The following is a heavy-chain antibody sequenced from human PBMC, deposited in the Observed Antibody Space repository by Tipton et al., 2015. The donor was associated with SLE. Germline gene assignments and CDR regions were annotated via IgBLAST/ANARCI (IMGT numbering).Heavy chain of an antibody. CDR2: IYNSGGT. Sequence: TLSLTCTVSGGSLSGYYWSWIRQPAGKGLEWIGRIYNSGGTIYNPSLKSRVSLSSDTSKNQFSLRVRSVTAADTAVYYCARGGGSYYDYWGQGMLVTVSS. D-gene: IGHD1-26*01. V-gene: IGHV4-4*07. J-gene: IGHJ4*02. CDR3: ARGGGSYYDY. CDR1: GGSLSGYY.